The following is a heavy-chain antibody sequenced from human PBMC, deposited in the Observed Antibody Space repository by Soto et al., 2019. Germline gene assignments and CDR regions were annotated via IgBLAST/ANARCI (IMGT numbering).Heavy chain of an antibody. CDR1: GDTVSSNSAA. D-gene: IGHD6-19*01. V-gene: IGHV6-1*01. CDR2: TYYRSKWYN. CDR3: ARSEFSSGLPYDY. J-gene: IGHJ4*02. Sequence: QVQLQQSGPGLVKPSQTISLTCAISGDTVSSNSAAWHWIRQSPSGSLQWLGRTYYRSKWYNDSGVSVRSRININPNTPKNQFSLQLNSVTPEDTAVYYCARSEFSSGLPYDYWGQGTLVTVSS.